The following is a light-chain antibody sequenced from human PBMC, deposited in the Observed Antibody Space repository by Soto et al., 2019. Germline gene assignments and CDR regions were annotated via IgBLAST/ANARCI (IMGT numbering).Light chain of an antibody. Sequence: QSVLTQPPSASGSPGQSVTISCTGTSSDVGGYNYVSWYQQHPGKAPKLMIYEVSKRPSGVPDRFSGSKSGNTASLTVSGLQAEDEADYYCSSDAGSNIGVFGGGTKLTVL. CDR2: EVS. CDR1: SSDVGGYNY. V-gene: IGLV2-8*01. CDR3: SSDAGSNIGV. J-gene: IGLJ2*01.